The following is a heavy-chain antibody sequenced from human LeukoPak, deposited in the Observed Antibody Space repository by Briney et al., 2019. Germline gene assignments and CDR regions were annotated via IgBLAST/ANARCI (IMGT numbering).Heavy chain of an antibody. CDR3: ARDIGYVNYYYYYGMDV. CDR2: INSDGSST. Sequence: GGSLRLSCAASGFTFSSYWMHWVRQAPGKGLVWVSRINSDGSSTSYADSVKGRFTISRDNAKNSLYLQMNSLRAEDTAVYYCARDIGYVNYYYYYGMDVWGQGTTVTVSS. V-gene: IGHV3-74*01. CDR1: GFTFSSYW. D-gene: IGHD5-12*01. J-gene: IGHJ6*02.